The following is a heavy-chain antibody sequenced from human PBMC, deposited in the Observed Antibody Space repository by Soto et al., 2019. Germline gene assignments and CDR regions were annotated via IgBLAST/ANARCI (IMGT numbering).Heavy chain of an antibody. D-gene: IGHD2-15*01. CDR2: IFHDGSNK. J-gene: IGHJ6*02. V-gene: IGHV3-30*03. CDR1: GFTFSNYD. CDR3: APLIPGYTTNSRSATGGMDV. Sequence: QVQLVESGGGVVQPGRSLRLSCAASGFTFSNYDMHWVRRAPGKGLEWMAVIFHDGSNKYYADAVKGRFTISRDNSENTLYLQMNSLRTEDTAVYYCAPLIPGYTTNSRSATGGMDVWGQGTTVTVSS.